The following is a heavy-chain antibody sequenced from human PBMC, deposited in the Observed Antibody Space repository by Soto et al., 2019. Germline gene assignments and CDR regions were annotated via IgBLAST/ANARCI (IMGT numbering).Heavy chain of an antibody. CDR2: ISSSSSYI. CDR3: ARDQPGYSYGYGLGY. CDR1: GFTFSEHW. V-gene: IGHV3-21*01. Sequence: GGALRVSCAASGFTFSEHWLDWVRQAPGKGLEWVSSISSSSSYIYYADSVKGRFTFSRDNAKNSLYLQMNSLRAEDTAVYYCARDQPGYSYGYGLGYWG. J-gene: IGHJ4*01. D-gene: IGHD5-18*01.